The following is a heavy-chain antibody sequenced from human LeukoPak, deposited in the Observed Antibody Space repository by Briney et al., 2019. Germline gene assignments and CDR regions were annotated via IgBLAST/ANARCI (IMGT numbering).Heavy chain of an antibody. Sequence: SETLSLTCSVSGGSISSYYWSWIRQPPGKGLEYTGYIYYSGSTNYNPSLKSRVTISVDTSKDQFSLNLTSVTAADTAVYYCARLKCISTTCPSRYVMDVWGQGTKVTVSS. CDR1: GGSISSYY. J-gene: IGHJ6*02. CDR3: ARLKCISTTCPSRYVMDV. D-gene: IGHD2-2*01. V-gene: IGHV4-59*01. CDR2: IYYSGST.